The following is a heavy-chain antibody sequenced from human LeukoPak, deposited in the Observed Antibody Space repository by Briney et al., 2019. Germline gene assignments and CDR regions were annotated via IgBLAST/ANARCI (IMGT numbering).Heavy chain of an antibody. D-gene: IGHD3-10*01. CDR1: GFTFSASN. CDR3: ARGDGWFGELSNFDY. Sequence: RGGSLRLSCAASGFTFSASNMNGVRQAPEKGLEGVSSISSGSSAIYYADSVRGRFTISRDNAKKSLYLQMNSLRDEDTAVYYCARGDGWFGELSNFDYWGQGTLVTVSS. J-gene: IGHJ4*02. V-gene: IGHV3-48*02. CDR2: ISSGSSAI.